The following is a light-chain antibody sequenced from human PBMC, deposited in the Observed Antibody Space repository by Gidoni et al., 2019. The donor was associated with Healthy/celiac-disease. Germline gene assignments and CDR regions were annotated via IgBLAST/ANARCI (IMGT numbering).Light chain of an antibody. Sequence: EIVMTQSPATLSVSTGERATLSCRASQSVSSNLAWYQQKHGQAPRLLIYCSSTRATGIPAMFSCSGSGTEFTLTISILQSEDFAVYYCQQYNNWPPLTFGQGTKVEIK. CDR2: CSS. J-gene: IGKJ1*01. CDR3: QQYNNWPPLT. CDR1: QSVSSN. V-gene: IGKV3-15*01.